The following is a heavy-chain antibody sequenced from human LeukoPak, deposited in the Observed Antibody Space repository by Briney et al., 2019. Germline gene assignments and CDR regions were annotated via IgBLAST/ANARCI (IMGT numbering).Heavy chain of an antibody. J-gene: IGHJ4*02. CDR1: GFTFSSYA. CDR3: AKDHEGVVVVAASPFDY. V-gene: IGHV3-23*01. Sequence: GGSLRLSCAASGFTFSSYAMSWVRQAPGKGLEWVSAISGSGGSTYYADSVKGRFTISRDNSKNTLYLQMNSLRAEDTAVYYCAKDHEGVVVVAASPFDYWGQGTLVSVSS. CDR2: ISGSGGST. D-gene: IGHD2-15*01.